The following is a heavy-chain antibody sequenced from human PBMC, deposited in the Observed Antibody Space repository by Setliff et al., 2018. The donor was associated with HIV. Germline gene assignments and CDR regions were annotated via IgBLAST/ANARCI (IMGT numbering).Heavy chain of an antibody. Sequence: PSETLSLTCTFSGITSGDYYWTWIRQPPVKGLEWIGDIYSSGTKYYNPSLKSRLAISLDTSKNQFSLNLKSVTASDAAVYYCVRGFCSGGFCHTTCYHYMDVWGKGTTVTVSS. V-gene: IGHV4-30-4*08. CDR1: GITSGDYY. J-gene: IGHJ6*03. D-gene: IGHD2-8*02. CDR3: VRGFCSGGFCHTTCYHYMDV. CDR2: IYSSGTK.